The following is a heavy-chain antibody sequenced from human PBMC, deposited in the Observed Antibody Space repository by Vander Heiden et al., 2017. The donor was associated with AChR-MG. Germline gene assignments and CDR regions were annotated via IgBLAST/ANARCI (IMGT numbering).Heavy chain of an antibody. D-gene: IGHD3-10*01. J-gene: IGHJ6*02. CDR2: INPNSGGT. Sequence: QVQLVQSGAEVKKPGASVKVSCKASGYTFTGYYMHWVRQAPGQGLEWMGWINPNSGGTNYAQKFQGRVTMTRDTSISTAYMELSRLRSDDTAVYYCARDFGKRGGYYGMDVWGQGTTVTVSS. CDR1: GYTFTGYY. V-gene: IGHV1-2*02. CDR3: ARDFGKRGGYYGMDV.